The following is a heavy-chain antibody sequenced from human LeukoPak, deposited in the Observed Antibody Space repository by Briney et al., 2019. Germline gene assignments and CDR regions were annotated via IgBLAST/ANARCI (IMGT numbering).Heavy chain of an antibody. J-gene: IGHJ4*02. D-gene: IGHD6-13*01. V-gene: IGHV3-74*01. Sequence: PGGSLRLSCAASGVTFSNYWMHWVRQAPGRGPVWVSRINSDGNITTYADSVKGRFTTSRDYAKNALHLQLNTLRAEDTAVYYCARELSGSSSRHFDYWGQGNLVTVSS. CDR3: ARELSGSSSRHFDY. CDR1: GVTFSNYW. CDR2: INSDGNIT.